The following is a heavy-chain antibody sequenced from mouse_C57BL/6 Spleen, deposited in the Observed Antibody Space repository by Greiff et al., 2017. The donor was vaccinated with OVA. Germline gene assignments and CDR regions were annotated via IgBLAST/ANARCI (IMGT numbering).Heavy chain of an antibody. Sequence: VQLQQPGTELVKPGASVKLSCKASGYTFTSYWMHWVKQRHGQGLEWIGNINPSTGGTNYNEKFKSKATLTVDKSYSTAYMQLSSLTSEDSAVYYCARERANWDGYFDYWGQGTTLTVSS. V-gene: IGHV1-53*01. CDR2: INPSTGGT. CDR3: ARERANWDGYFDY. J-gene: IGHJ2*01. D-gene: IGHD4-1*01. CDR1: GYTFTSYW.